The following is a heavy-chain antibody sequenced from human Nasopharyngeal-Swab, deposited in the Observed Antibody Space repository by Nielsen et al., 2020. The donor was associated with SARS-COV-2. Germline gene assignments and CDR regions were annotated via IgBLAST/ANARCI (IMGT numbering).Heavy chain of an antibody. D-gene: IGHD3-16*01. CDR2: MYSGGNT. CDR3: ARDIEGGRGGRE. V-gene: IGHV3-66*01. Sequence: GESLKISCAVSGVTVSTNYMYWVRQAPGKGLEWVSVMYSGGNTFYADSVKDRFIISRDKSKNTLDLQMNRLRAEDTAVYYCARDIEGGRGGREGGQG. CDR1: GVTVSTNY. J-gene: IGHJ4*02.